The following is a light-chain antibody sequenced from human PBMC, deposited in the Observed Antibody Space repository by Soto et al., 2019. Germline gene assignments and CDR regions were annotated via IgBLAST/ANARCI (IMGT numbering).Light chain of an antibody. J-gene: IGLJ1*01. Sequence: QAVVTQPPAASGTPGQRVTISCSGSSSNIGSNYVYWYQQVPGTAPKLLIYRNDQRPSGVPDRFSGSKSGTSASLAISGPRSEDEADYYCSAWDDSLSGYVFGTGTKLTVL. CDR1: SSNIGSNY. CDR3: SAWDDSLSGYV. V-gene: IGLV1-47*01. CDR2: RND.